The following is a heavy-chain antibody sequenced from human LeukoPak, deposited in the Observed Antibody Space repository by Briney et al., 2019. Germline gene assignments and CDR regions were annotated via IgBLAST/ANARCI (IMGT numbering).Heavy chain of an antibody. J-gene: IGHJ4*02. Sequence: GGSLRLSCAASGVTFSNAWMSWVRQAPGKGLEWVGRIKSKTDGGTIDNAAPVKGRFTISRDDSKNILYLQMNGLKTEDTAVYYCTTVHDILTNWGQGTLVTVSS. CDR1: GVTFSNAW. D-gene: IGHD3-9*01. CDR3: TTVHDILTN. CDR2: IKSKTDGGTI. V-gene: IGHV3-15*01.